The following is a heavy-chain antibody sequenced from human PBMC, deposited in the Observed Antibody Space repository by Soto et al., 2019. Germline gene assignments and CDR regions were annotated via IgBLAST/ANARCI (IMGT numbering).Heavy chain of an antibody. Sequence: EVQRVESGGGLGQPAGSLILSCAVSVFTFSRFWMNWVIQAPGEGLVWVSRINPEGSSTSYADSVKGRFNISRDNDKNTQYLEKNSLIVEDTDLYYCAERGVDTFELSYWGQGTLGTGSS. CDR3: AERGVDTFELSY. CDR1: VFTFSRFW. J-gene: IGHJ4*02. D-gene: IGHD3-10*01. V-gene: IGHV3-74*01. CDR2: INPEGSST.